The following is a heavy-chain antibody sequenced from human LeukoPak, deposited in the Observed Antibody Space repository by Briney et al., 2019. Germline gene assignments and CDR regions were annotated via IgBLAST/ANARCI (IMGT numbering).Heavy chain of an antibody. CDR3: ARTFYDDGRGTTRNDLFDP. CDR2: IYSSGST. D-gene: IGHD1-1*01. CDR1: GGSISSYY. Sequence: SETLPLTCTVSGGSISSYYWSWIRQPAGKGLEWIGRIYSSGSTNYNPSLKSRVTMSVDTSKNQFSLKLTSVTAADTALYYCARTFYDDGRGTTRNDLFDPWGQGTLVTVSS. V-gene: IGHV4-4*07. J-gene: IGHJ5*02.